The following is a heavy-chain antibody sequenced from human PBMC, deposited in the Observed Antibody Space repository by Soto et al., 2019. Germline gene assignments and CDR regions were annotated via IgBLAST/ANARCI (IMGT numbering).Heavy chain of an antibody. D-gene: IGHD3-22*01. CDR1: GFTFDDYA. Sequence: SLRLSCAASGFTFDDYAMHWVRQAPGKGLEWVSGISWNSGSIGYADSVKGRFTISRDNAKNSLYLQMNSLRAEDTALYYCAKDGDYYDSSGYFDYWGQGTLVTVSS. J-gene: IGHJ4*02. V-gene: IGHV3-9*01. CDR2: ISWNSGSI. CDR3: AKDGDYYDSSGYFDY.